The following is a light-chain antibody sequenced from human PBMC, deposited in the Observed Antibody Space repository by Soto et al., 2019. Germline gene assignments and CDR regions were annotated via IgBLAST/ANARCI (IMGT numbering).Light chain of an antibody. Sequence: EVVMTQSPGTLSVSTGEGATLSCRASHSVDSNLAWYQQKPGQAPRLLMYGAATRPSGIPDRFSGSGSGTEFTLTISSLQSEDFAVYYCQQYDSWPLTFGXGTKVEIK. V-gene: IGKV3D-15*01. J-gene: IGKJ4*01. CDR1: HSVDSN. CDR2: GAA. CDR3: QQYDSWPLT.